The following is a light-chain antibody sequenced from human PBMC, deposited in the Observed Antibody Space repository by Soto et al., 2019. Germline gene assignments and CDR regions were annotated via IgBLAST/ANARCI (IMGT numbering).Light chain of an antibody. CDR3: CSYAGGGSYV. V-gene: IGLV2-23*01. CDR2: EGS. J-gene: IGLJ1*01. CDR1: SSDVGSYNL. Sequence: QSALTQPASVSGSPGQSITSSCTGSSSDVGSYNLVSWYQQHPGKAPKLMIYEGSKRPSGVSNRFSGSKSGNTASLTISGLQAEDEADYYCCSYAGGGSYVFGPGTKLTVL.